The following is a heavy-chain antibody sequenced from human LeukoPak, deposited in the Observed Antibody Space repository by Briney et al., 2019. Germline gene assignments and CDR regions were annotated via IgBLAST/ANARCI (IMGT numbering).Heavy chain of an antibody. CDR3: ARDRYPAAREFDY. CDR1: GFTFSNYW. Sequence: PGGSLRLSCAASGFTFSNYWMHWVRQAPGKGLVWVSRLDIDGSDTSYADSVKGRFTISRDNAKNTLYLQMNNLRAEDTAMYYCARDRYPAAREFDYWGQGTLVTVSS. D-gene: IGHD2-2*01. CDR2: LDIDGSDT. J-gene: IGHJ4*02. V-gene: IGHV3-74*01.